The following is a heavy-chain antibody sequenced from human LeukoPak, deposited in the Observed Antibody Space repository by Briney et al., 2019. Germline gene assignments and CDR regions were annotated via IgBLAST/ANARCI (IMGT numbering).Heavy chain of an antibody. Sequence: SVKVSCKASGGTFISCAISWVRQAPGQGLEWMGGIIPIFGTANYAQKFQGRVTITADESTSTAYMELSSLRSEDTAVYYCAIRLRGAFDIWGQGTMVTVSS. J-gene: IGHJ3*02. D-gene: IGHD4-17*01. CDR1: GGTFISCA. CDR2: IIPIFGTA. V-gene: IGHV1-69*13. CDR3: AIRLRGAFDI.